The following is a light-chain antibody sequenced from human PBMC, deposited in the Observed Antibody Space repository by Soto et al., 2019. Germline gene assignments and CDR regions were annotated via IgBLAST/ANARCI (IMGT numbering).Light chain of an antibody. V-gene: IGLV7-43*01. J-gene: IGLJ2*01. CDR2: STS. CDR1: TGAVTSGYY. Sequence: QTVVTQEPSLTVSPGGTVTLTCASSTGAVTSGYYPNWFQQKPGQEPRVLIYSTSNKHSWTPARFSGSVLGGKAALTLSGVQPEDEAEYYCLLYYGGAQLVFGGGTKLTVL. CDR3: LLYYGGAQLV.